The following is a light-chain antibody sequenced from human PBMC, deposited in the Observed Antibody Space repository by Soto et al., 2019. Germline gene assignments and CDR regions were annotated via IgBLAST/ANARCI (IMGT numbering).Light chain of an antibody. V-gene: IGLV2-14*01. Sequence: QSALTQPASVSGSPGQSITISFTGTSSDIGGYNYVSWFQQYPGKAPKVMIYEVTNRPSGVSNRFSGSKSGNTASLTISGLQAEDEADYYCSSYTSTNTLIFGGGTKVTVL. CDR1: SSDIGGYNY. CDR3: SSYTSTNTLI. J-gene: IGLJ2*01. CDR2: EVT.